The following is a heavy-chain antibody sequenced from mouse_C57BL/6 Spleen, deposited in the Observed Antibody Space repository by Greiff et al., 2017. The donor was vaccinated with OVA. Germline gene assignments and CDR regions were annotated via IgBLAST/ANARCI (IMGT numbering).Heavy chain of an antibody. CDR1: LTSGYY. V-gene: IGHV3-6*01. CDR2: ISYDGSN. J-gene: IGHJ3*01. D-gene: IGHD5-1-1*01. CDR3: ARDPYPEWFAY. Sequence: EVKLQESGPGLVKPSQSLSLTCSVSLTSGYYWNWIRQFPGNKLEWMGYISYDGSNNYNPSLKNRISITRDTSKNQFFLKLNSVTTEDTATYYCARDPYPEWFAYWGQGTLVTVSA.